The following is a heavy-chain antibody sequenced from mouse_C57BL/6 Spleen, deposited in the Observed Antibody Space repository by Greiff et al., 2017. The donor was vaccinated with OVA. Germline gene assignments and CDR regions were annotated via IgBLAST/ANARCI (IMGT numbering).Heavy chain of an antibody. CDR3: AKDYHWRGYAMDY. J-gene: IGHJ4*01. D-gene: IGHD2-4*01. V-gene: IGHV2-5*01. Sequence: QVQLQQSGPGLVQPSQSLSITCTVSGFSLTSYGVHWVRQSPGKGLEWLGVIWSGGSTDYNAAFMSSMSITKNNSKSQVIFNMNSLQADATAIYDCAKDYHWRGYAMDYWGQGPSGTVSS. CDR1: GFSLTSYG. CDR2: IWSGGST.